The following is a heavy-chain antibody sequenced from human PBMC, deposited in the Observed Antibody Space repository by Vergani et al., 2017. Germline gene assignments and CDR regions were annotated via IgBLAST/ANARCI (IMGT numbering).Heavy chain of an antibody. CDR1: GFTFGDYA. Sequence: VQLVESGGGLVKPGRSLRLSCTASGFTFGDYAMSWFRQAPGKGLEWVAVISYDGSNKYYADSVKGRFTISRDNSKNTLYLQMNSLRAEDTAVYYCARDQLGISRPIKPPLGPDYWGQGTLVTVSS. V-gene: IGHV3-30-3*01. CDR2: ISYDGSNK. D-gene: IGHD6-13*01. J-gene: IGHJ4*02. CDR3: ARDQLGISRPIKPPLGPDY.